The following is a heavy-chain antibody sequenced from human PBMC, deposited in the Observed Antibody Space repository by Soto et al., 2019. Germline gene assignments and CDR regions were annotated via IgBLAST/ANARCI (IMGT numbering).Heavy chain of an antibody. CDR2: ISKSDYT. Sequence: GGSLRLSCTVSGFAFNNYGINWVRQAPGKGLGWVSSISKSDYTYYSDSVKGRFSISRDNAKSSVSLQMNTIRVEDTAVYYCAREDSIIIPAVSDFWGQGTLVTVSS. V-gene: IGHV3-21*01. J-gene: IGHJ4*02. CDR3: AREDSIIIPAVSDF. CDR1: GFAFNNYG. D-gene: IGHD2-2*01.